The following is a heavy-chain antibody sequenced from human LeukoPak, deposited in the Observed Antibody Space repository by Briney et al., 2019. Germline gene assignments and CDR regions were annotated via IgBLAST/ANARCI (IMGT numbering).Heavy chain of an antibody. CDR2: ISYDGSNK. D-gene: IGHD2-2*01. J-gene: IGHJ4*02. Sequence: PGRSLRLSCAASGFTFSSYAMHWVRQAPGKGLEWVAVISYDGSNKYYADSVKGRFTISRDNSKNTLYLQMNSLRAEDTAVYYCAKDEYWHCSSTSCYPLNWGQGTLVTVSS. V-gene: IGHV3-30-3*01. CDR3: AKDEYWHCSSTSCYPLN. CDR1: GFTFSSYA.